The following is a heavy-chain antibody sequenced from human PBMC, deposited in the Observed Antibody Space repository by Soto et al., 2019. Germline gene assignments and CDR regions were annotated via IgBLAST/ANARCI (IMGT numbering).Heavy chain of an antibody. CDR3: ARAIGSAASY. CDR2: IKQDGSEK. CDR1: GFTFSTYW. D-gene: IGHD6-13*01. V-gene: IGHV3-7*05. J-gene: IGHJ4*02. Sequence: GGSLRLSCAASGFTFSTYWMHWVRQAPGKGLEWVANIKQDGSEKFYVDSVKGRFTISRDNAKNSVYLQMNSLRAEDTGVYYCARAIGSAASYWGQGTLVTVSS.